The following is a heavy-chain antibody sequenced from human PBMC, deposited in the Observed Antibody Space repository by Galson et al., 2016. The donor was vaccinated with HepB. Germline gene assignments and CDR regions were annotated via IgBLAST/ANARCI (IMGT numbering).Heavy chain of an antibody. CDR1: GFSFSLYD. CDR2: IGTAPGDT. Sequence: SLRLSCAASGFSFSLYDMNWVRQVTGKGLEWVSAIGTAPGDTHYLDSVKGRFTISRENADNSLYLQMNSLRPGDTAVYYCARGKSLWTTPWNYGLDVWGKGTTVTVSS. D-gene: IGHD4-17*01. V-gene: IGHV3-13*01. J-gene: IGHJ6*04. CDR3: ARGKSLWTTPWNYGLDV.